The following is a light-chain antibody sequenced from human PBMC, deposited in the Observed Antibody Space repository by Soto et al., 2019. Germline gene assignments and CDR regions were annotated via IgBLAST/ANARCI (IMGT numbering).Light chain of an antibody. CDR3: LQDYNFPYT. CDR2: AAS. V-gene: IGKV1-6*01. J-gene: IGKJ2*01. CDR1: QGIRND. Sequence: AIQMTQSPSSLSASVGDRVAITCRASQGIRNDLGWFQQKPGKAPKLLIYAASSLQSGVPSRFSGSGSGTDFTLTISSLQPEDFATYYCLQDYNFPYTFGQGTKLEIK.